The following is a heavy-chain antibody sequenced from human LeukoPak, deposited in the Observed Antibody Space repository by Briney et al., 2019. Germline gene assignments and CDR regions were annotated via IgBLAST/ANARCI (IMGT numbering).Heavy chain of an antibody. CDR2: MNPNSGNT. Sequence: VASVKVSCKASGYTFTSYDINWVRQATGQGLEWMGWMNPNSGNTGYAQKFQGRVTMTRNTSISTAYMELSSLRSEDTAVYCCARRQYCSSTSCYSYYYYYYMDVWGKGTTVTVSS. J-gene: IGHJ6*03. D-gene: IGHD2-2*02. CDR3: ARRQYCSSTSCYSYYYYYYMDV. V-gene: IGHV1-8*01. CDR1: GYTFTSYD.